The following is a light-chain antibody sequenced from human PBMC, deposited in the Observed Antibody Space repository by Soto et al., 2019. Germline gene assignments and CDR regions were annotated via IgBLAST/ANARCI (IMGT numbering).Light chain of an antibody. J-gene: IGLJ1*01. Sequence: QSVLTQPPSVSGAPGQMVTISCTGSSSNIGAGYDVHWYQQLPGKAPKLLIYGNDNRPSGVPERFSGSKSGTSASLAITGLRADDEADYYCQSYGSSPSANFVFGTGTRSPS. CDR2: GND. V-gene: IGLV1-40*01. CDR1: SSNIGAGYD. CDR3: QSYGSSPSANFV.